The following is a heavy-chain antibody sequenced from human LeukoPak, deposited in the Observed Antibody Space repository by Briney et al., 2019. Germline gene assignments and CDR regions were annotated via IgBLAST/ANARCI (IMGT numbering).Heavy chain of an antibody. V-gene: IGHV1-69*01. CDR2: IIPIFGTA. CDR3: ARDPYDFWSGYLNWFDP. Sequence: SVKVSCKASGGTFSSYAISWVRQAPGQGLEWMAGIIPIFGTANYAQKFQGRVTITADESTSTAYMELSSLRSEDTAVYYCARDPYDFWSGYLNWFDPWGQGTLVTVSS. CDR1: GGTFSSYA. D-gene: IGHD3-3*01. J-gene: IGHJ5*02.